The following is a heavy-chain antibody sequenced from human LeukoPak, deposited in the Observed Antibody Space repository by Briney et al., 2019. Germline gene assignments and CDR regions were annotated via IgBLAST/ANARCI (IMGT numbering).Heavy chain of an antibody. CDR3: ARFLLNGYFGSASSYGMDV. Sequence: GGSLRLSCAASGFTLSSYSMNWVRQAPGKGLEWVSSISSSSTYIYYADSVKGRFTISRDNAKNSLYLQMNSLRAEDTAVYYCARFLLNGYFGSASSYGMDVWGQGTTVTVSS. V-gene: IGHV3-21*01. J-gene: IGHJ6*02. D-gene: IGHD3-10*01. CDR2: ISSSSTYI. CDR1: GFTLSSYS.